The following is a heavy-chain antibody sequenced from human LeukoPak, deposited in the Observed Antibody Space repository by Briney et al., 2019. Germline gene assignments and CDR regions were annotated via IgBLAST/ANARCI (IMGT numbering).Heavy chain of an antibody. CDR3: ARDPPYSSSHPPD. CDR2: IIPIFGTA. D-gene: IGHD6-13*01. V-gene: IGHV1-69*13. CDR1: GYTFTSYD. J-gene: IGHJ4*02. Sequence: SVKVSCKASGYTFTSYDINWVRQATGQGLEWMGGIIPIFGTANYAQKFQGRVTITADESTSTAYMELSSLRSEDTAVYYCARDPPYSSSHPPDWGQGTLVTVSS.